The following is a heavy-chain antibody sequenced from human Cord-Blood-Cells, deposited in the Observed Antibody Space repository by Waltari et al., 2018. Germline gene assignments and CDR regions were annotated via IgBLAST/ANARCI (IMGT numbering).Heavy chain of an antibody. V-gene: IGHV1-2*02. CDR2: INPNRGGT. Sequence: QVQLVQSGAEVKKPGASVKVSCKASGYTFTGYYMHWVRQAPGQGLEWMGWINPNRGGTKYAQKFQGRVTMTRDTSISTAYMELSRLRSDDTAVYYCARGGRYNYYFDYWGQGTLVTVSS. D-gene: IGHD1-20*01. CDR1: GYTFTGYY. J-gene: IGHJ4*02. CDR3: ARGGRYNYYFDY.